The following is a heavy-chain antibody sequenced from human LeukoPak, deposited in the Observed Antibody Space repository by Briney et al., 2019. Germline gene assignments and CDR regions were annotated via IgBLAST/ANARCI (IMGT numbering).Heavy chain of an antibody. CDR3: AKDLGYCSSTSCQAFDY. J-gene: IGHJ4*02. D-gene: IGHD2-2*01. V-gene: IGHV3-23*01. CDR2: ISNSGGTT. CDR1: GFTFSSYV. Sequence: QTGGSLRLSCAASGFTFSSYVMSWVRQAPEKGLEWVSSISNSGGTTYYADSVKGRFTISRDNSKNTLYLQMNSLRAEDTAVYYCAKDLGYCSSTSCQAFDYWGQGTLVTVSS.